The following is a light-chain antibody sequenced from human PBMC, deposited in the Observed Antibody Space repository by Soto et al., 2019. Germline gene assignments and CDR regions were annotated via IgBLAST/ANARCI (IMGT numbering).Light chain of an antibody. CDR2: DAS. J-gene: IGKJ2*01. V-gene: IGKV3D-20*01. Sequence: EIVLTQSPGTLSLSPGETATLSCGASQSVSFNYLAWYQQKVGLAPRLLIDDASRRATGTPDRFSGSGSVTDFTRTTSRLEPEDFAVYVCQQYGSSPYTFGQGTNLEIK. CDR1: QSVSFNY. CDR3: QQYGSSPYT.